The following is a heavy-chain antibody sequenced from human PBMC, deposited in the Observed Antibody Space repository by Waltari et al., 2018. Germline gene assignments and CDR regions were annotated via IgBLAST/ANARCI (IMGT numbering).Heavy chain of an antibody. V-gene: IGHV3-53*01. J-gene: IGHJ4*02. CDR1: GFADSDNY. D-gene: IGHD3-16*01. CDR3: ARGPPISAKWELCWFDY. Sequence: EVQVVESGGGLIQPGGPLRLSCAASGFADSDNYMSRVRQAPGKGLEWVAVIYSGVSAYYADAVKGRFTISRYSSENTFYLQMSSLRVEYTAVYYCARGPPISAKWELCWFDYWGQGTLVTVSS. CDR2: IYSGVSA.